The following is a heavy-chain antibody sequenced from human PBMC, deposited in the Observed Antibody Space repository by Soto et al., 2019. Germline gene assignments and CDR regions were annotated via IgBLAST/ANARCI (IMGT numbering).Heavy chain of an antibody. Sequence: PGEPLKISCKGSGYSFTSYWISWVRQMPGKGLEWMGRIDPSDSYTNYSPSFQGHVTISADKSISTAYLQWSSLKASDNAMYYCARQGTIAARPAPLDYWGQGTLVTVSS. CDR3: ARQGTIAARPAPLDY. V-gene: IGHV5-10-1*01. J-gene: IGHJ4*02. CDR1: GYSFTSYW. D-gene: IGHD6-6*01. CDR2: IDPSDSYT.